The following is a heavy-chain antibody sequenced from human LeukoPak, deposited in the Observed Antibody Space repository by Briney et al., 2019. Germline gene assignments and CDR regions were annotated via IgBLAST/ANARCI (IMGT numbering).Heavy chain of an antibody. CDR1: GFTFSRHW. D-gene: IGHD6-19*01. J-gene: IGHJ4*02. CDR3: ARDLSAAFDF. CDR2: LVYDARS. V-gene: IGHV3-33*07. Sequence: GSLRLSCAASGFTFSRHWMTWVRQAPGKGLEWVARLVYDARSDYANSVKGRFSISRDDSKNTLFLDMSNLRVEDTALYYCARDLSAAFDFWGQGVLVTVSS.